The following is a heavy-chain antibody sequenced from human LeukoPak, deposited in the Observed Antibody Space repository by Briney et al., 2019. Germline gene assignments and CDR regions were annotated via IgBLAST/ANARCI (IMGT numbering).Heavy chain of an antibody. CDR2: ISSSSGSQ. J-gene: IGHJ4*02. Sequence: GGSLRLSCAASGFTFSSYEMNWVRQAPGKGLEWISYISSSSGSQYYADPVKGRFTVSRDNAKNSLYLQMNSLRDEDTAVYYCARDGEYYASGTYYKTFDYWGQGTLVTVSS. V-gene: IGHV3-48*03. CDR1: GFTFSSYE. CDR3: ARDGEYYASGTYYKTFDY. D-gene: IGHD3-10*01.